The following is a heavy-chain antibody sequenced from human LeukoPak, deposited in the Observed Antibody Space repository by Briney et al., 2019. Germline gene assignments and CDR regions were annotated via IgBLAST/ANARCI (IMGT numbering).Heavy chain of an antibody. CDR1: GGSISSYY. V-gene: IGHV4-59*12. CDR2: IYHSGST. J-gene: IGHJ3*02. Sequence: PSETLSLTCTVSGGSISSYYWSWIRQPPGKGLEWIGEIYHSGSTNYNPSLKSRVTISVDKSKNQFSLKLSSVTAADTAVYYCARDPGYYDSSGYYGDDAFDIWGQGTMVTVSS. CDR3: ARDPGYYDSSGYYGDDAFDI. D-gene: IGHD3-22*01.